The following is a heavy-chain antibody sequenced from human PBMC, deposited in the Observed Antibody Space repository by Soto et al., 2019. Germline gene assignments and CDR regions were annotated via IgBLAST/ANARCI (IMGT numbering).Heavy chain of an antibody. CDR2: INHSGST. CDR3: ARGGEVCSSTSCYASYYYMDV. J-gene: IGHJ6*03. D-gene: IGHD2-2*01. V-gene: IGHV4-34*01. CDR1: GGSFSGYY. Sequence: QVQLQQWGAGLLKPSETLSLTCAVYGGSFSGYYWSWIRHPPGKGLEWIGEINHSGSTNYNPSLKSRVTISVDTSKNQFSLKLSSVTAADTAVYYCARGGEVCSSTSCYASYYYMDVWGKGTTVTVSS.